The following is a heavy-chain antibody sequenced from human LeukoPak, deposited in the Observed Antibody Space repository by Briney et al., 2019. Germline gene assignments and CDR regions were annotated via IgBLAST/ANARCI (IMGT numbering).Heavy chain of an antibody. CDR1: GVTVRNVW. CDR2: IKEKTDGGTT. J-gene: IGHJ4*02. D-gene: IGHD3-16*01. V-gene: IGHV3-15*01. Sequence: AGGSLILSCAASGVTVRNVWMTWVRQASGKGLEWVGRIKEKTDGGTTDYAAPVKGRFTISRDDSKNTLYLQMNSLKTEDTAVYYCTSTLGYWGQGTLVTVSS. CDR3: TSTLGY.